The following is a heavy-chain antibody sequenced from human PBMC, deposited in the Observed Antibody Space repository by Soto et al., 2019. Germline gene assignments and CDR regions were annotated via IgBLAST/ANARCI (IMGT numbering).Heavy chain of an antibody. CDR1: GGSISSHY. CDR3: ARVGPYYSMDV. D-gene: IGHD3-10*01. J-gene: IGHJ6*03. V-gene: IGHV4-59*11. Sequence: QVQLQESGPGLVKASETLSLTCSVSGGSISSHYWSWFRHPPGKGLELIGYIHYSGSTNYNPSHQSRLSVLADTSKNQFSLKVSSVAAADTAVYYCARVGPYYSMDVWGKGTTVTVSS. CDR2: IHYSGST.